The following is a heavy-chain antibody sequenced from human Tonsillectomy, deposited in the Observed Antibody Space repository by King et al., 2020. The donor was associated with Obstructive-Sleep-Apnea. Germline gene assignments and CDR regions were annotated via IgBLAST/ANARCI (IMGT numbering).Heavy chain of an antibody. V-gene: IGHV3-30*04. J-gene: IGHJ4*02. CDR1: GFTFSSYA. CDR2: ISYDGNKK. Sequence: VQLVESGGGVVQPGRSLRLSCAASGFTFSSYAMHWVRQAPGKGLEWVALISYDGNKKYYADSVKGRFTISRDHSKNTLNLQMNSLRTEDTAVYYCARDQNPGEYQLLMGEYWGQGTLVTVSS. D-gene: IGHD2-2*01. CDR3: ARDQNPGEYQLLMGEY.